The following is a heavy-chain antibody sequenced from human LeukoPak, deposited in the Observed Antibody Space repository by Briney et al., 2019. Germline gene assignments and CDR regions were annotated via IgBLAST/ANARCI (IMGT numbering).Heavy chain of an antibody. D-gene: IGHD6-13*01. CDR2: ISSSSSYI. V-gene: IGHV3-21*01. J-gene: IGHJ4*02. Sequence: PGGSLRLSCAGSGFTFSSYRMNWVRQAPGKGLEWVSSISSSSSYIYYADSVKGRFPISRDNAKNSLYLQMNSLRAEDTAVYYCASDETGGAAAVPHSDYWGQGTLVTVSS. CDR1: GFTFSSYR. CDR3: ASDETGGAAAVPHSDY.